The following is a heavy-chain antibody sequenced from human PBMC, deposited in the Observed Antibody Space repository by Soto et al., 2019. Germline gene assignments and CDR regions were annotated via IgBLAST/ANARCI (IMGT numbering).Heavy chain of an antibody. D-gene: IGHD6-6*01. J-gene: IGHJ3*02. CDR1: GFTFSSYS. V-gene: IGHV3-21*01. CDR3: ARDKYSSSSLPTHAFDI. CDR2: ISSSSSYI. Sequence: GGSLRLSCAASGFTFSSYSMNWVRQAPGKGLEWVSSISSSSSYIYYADSVKGRFTISRDNAKNSLYLQMNSLRAEDTAVYYCARDKYSSSSLPTHAFDIWGQGTMVTVSS.